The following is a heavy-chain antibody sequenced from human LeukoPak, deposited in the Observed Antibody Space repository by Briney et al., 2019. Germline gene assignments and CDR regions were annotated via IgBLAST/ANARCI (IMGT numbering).Heavy chain of an antibody. D-gene: IGHD3-10*01. J-gene: IGHJ6*03. CDR1: GGSFSGYY. V-gene: IGHV4-34*01. Sequence: SETLSLTCAVYGGSFSGYYWSWIRQPPGKGLEWIGEINHSGSTNYNPSLKSRVTISVDTSKNQFSLKLSSVTAADTAVYYCARTADYGSGSFDYMDVWGKGTTVTISS. CDR2: INHSGST. CDR3: ARTADYGSGSFDYMDV.